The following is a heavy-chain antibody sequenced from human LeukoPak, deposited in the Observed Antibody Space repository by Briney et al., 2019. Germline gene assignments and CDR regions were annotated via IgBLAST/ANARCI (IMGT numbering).Heavy chain of an antibody. CDR3: AMRGDTLVIPATYMFDY. CDR2: ISSSGRTT. D-gene: IGHD2-2*01. V-gene: IGHV3-48*01. J-gene: IGHJ4*02. Sequence: GGSPRLSCAASGFTFSSYSINWVRQAPGKGLEWVSYISSSGRTTYYADSVKGRFTISRDNAKSSLYLQMNSLRGEDTAVYYCAMRGDTLVIPATYMFDYWGQGTLVTVSS. CDR1: GFTFSSYS.